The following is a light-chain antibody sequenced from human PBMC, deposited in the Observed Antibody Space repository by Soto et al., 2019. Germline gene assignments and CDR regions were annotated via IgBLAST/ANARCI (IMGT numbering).Light chain of an antibody. CDR2: GAS. CDR3: QHYITSLTT. V-gene: IGKV3-20*01. Sequence: EVVLTQSPATLSVSPGERATLSCRASQSVSIKLAWYQQKPGQAPRLLIYGASRRATGVPDRFIGSGSGTDFTLTISRLEPEDFAVYYCQHYITSLTTFGQGTKVDIK. J-gene: IGKJ1*01. CDR1: QSVSIK.